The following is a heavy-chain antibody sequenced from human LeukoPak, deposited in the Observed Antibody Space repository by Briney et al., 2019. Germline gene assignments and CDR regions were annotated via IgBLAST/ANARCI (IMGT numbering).Heavy chain of an antibody. CDR2: IYHSGST. D-gene: IGHD3-10*01. J-gene: IGHJ4*02. Sequence: SETLSLTXTVSGYSISSGYYWGWIRQPPGKGLEWIGSIYHSGSTYYNPSLKSRVTISVDTSKNQFSLKLSSVTAADTAVYYCARDLLTMVRGVTGAIFDYWGQGTLVTVSS. CDR3: ARDLLTMVRGVTGAIFDY. CDR1: GYSISSGYY. V-gene: IGHV4-38-2*02.